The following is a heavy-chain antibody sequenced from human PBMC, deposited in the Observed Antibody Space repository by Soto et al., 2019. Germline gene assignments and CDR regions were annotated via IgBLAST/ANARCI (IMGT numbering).Heavy chain of an antibody. CDR3: ARSHYGDYVYGMDV. V-gene: IGHV1-69*02. CDR1: GGTFSSYT. J-gene: IGHJ6*02. CDR2: IIPILGIA. D-gene: IGHD4-17*01. Sequence: QVQLVQSGAEVKKPGSSVKVSCKASGGTFSSYTISWVRQAPGQGLEWMGRIIPILGIANYAQKFQGRVTITADKSTSTAYMELSSLRAEDTAVYYCARSHYGDYVYGMDVWGQGTTVTVSS.